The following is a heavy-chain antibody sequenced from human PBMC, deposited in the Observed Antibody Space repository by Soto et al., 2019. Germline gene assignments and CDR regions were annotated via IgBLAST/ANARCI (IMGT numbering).Heavy chain of an antibody. CDR2: ISYDGSNK. CDR1: GFTFSSYA. V-gene: IGHV3-30-3*01. Sequence: GGSLRLSCAASGFTFSSYAMHWVRQAPGKGLEWVAVISYDGSNKYYADSVKGRFTISRDNSKNTLYLQMNSLRAEDTAVYYWARGLRFLEWSPRPESYYYYGMDVWGQGTTVTVSS. D-gene: IGHD3-3*01. CDR3: ARGLRFLEWSPRPESYYYYGMDV. J-gene: IGHJ6*02.